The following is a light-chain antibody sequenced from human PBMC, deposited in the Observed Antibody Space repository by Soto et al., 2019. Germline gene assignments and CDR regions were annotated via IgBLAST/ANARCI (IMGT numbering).Light chain of an antibody. CDR3: QQYYSTPLT. CDR1: QSVLYSSNNKNY. J-gene: IGKJ4*01. CDR2: WAS. V-gene: IGKV4-1*01. Sequence: DIVMTQSPDSLAVSLGERATINCKSSQSVLYSSNNKNYLAWYQQKPGQPPKLLIYWASTRESGVPDRFSGSGSGTDFTLTISSLQAEHVALYYCQQYYSTPLTFGGGTKVDIK.